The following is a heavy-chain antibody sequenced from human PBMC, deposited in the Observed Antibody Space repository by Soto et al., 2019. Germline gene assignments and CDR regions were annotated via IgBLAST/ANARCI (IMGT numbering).Heavy chain of an antibody. V-gene: IGHV1-69*06. D-gene: IGHD3-16*01. CDR2: IVPLSGTP. CDR3: ARDLRQMSRGGFFDC. CDR1: GGNSNSYS. J-gene: IGHJ5*01. Sequence: QVRLVQSGAEVKKPGSSVKLSCKVSGGNSNSYSIAWVRQAPGQGLQWLGTIVPLSGTPNHAHQFQGRVTITADTATNTAYLELTSLRYEDSAFYYCARDLRQMSRGGFFDCWGQGSLVTISS.